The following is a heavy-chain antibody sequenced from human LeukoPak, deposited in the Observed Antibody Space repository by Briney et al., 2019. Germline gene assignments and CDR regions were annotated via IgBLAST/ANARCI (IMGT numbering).Heavy chain of an antibody. CDR3: ARGGATSFSPDY. D-gene: IGHD1-26*01. CDR1: GFTVSSIY. V-gene: IGHV3-53*01. J-gene: IGHJ4*02. Sequence: TGGSLRLSCAASGFTVSSIYMSWVRQAPGEGLEWVSVIYSGGSTYYADSVKGRFTISRDNSKNTLYLQMNSLRAEDTAVYYCARGGATSFSPDYWGQGTLVTVSS. CDR2: IYSGGST.